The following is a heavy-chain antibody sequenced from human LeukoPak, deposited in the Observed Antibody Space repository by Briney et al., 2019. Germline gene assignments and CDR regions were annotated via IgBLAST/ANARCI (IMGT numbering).Heavy chain of an antibody. Sequence: SETLSLTCAVYGGSFSGYYWSCLRQPPAKGVEWIGEINHSGSKNYNPSLKSRVTISVDTSKNHYSLKLSSVTAADTAVYYCAREPDYQDAFDIWGQGTMVTVSS. CDR3: AREPDYQDAFDI. CDR2: INHSGSK. D-gene: IGHD4-11*01. V-gene: IGHV4-34*01. CDR1: GGSFSGYY. J-gene: IGHJ3*02.